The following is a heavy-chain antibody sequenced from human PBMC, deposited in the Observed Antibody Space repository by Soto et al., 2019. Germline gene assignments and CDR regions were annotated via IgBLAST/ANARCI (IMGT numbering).Heavy chain of an antibody. V-gene: IGHV1-69*13. CDR1: GGTFSGYA. CDR2: IIPIFGTP. J-gene: IGHJ3*02. Sequence: SVKVTCNASGGTFSGYAISMVRQAPGQGPGWMGGIIPIFGTPKYAQKFQGRVTITADESTSTAYMELNSLRSEDTAVYYCAREAHGYPLPQVAFDIWGQGTMVTVSS. CDR3: AREAHGYPLPQVAFDI. D-gene: IGHD6-25*01.